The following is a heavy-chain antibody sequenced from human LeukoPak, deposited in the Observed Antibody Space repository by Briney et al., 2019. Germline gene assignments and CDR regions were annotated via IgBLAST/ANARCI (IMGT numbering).Heavy chain of an antibody. D-gene: IGHD6-19*01. CDR2: IYYSGST. Sequence: PSETLSLTCTVSGGSISSYYWSWIRQPPGKGLEWIGYIYYSGSTNYNPSLKSRVTISVDTSKNRFSLKLSSVTAADTAVYYCARVEQWLAPFDYWGQGTLVTVSS. J-gene: IGHJ4*02. CDR3: ARVEQWLAPFDY. V-gene: IGHV4-59*01. CDR1: GGSISSYY.